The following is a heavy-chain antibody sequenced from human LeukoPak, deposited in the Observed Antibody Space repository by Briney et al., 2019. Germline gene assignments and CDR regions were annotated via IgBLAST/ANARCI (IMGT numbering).Heavy chain of an antibody. V-gene: IGHV3-23*01. CDR3: AKGSGINHYHWIDP. Sequence: GGSLRLSCAASGFKFSSYSMNWVRQAPGKGLEWVSGISGGGGSTYYADSVKGRFTISRDNSKNTLYLQMDSLRAEDTALYYCAKGSGINHYHWIDPWGQGTLVTVSS. CDR1: GFKFSSYS. CDR2: ISGGGGST. D-gene: IGHD1-14*01. J-gene: IGHJ5*02.